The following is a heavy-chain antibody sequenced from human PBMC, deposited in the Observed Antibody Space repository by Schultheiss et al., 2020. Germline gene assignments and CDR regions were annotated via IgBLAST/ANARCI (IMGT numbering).Heavy chain of an antibody. Sequence: LRLSCTVSGGSISSGGYYWSWIRQHPGKGLEWIGYIHYSGSTYYNPSLKSRVTISVDTSKNQFSLKLSSVTAADTAVYYCARRAGGNKFDYWGQGTLVTVSS. CDR3: ARRAGGNKFDY. J-gene: IGHJ4*02. CDR2: IHYSGST. CDR1: GGSISSGGYY. V-gene: IGHV4-31*03. D-gene: IGHD4-23*01.